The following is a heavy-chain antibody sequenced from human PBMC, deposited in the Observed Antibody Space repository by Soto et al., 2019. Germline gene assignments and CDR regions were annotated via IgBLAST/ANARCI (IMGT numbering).Heavy chain of an antibody. CDR2: IKGDASEK. CDR1: GFNFGIYW. D-gene: IGHD3-10*01. CDR3: ARGSGYGSESSVNHYLDY. V-gene: IGHV3-7*01. J-gene: IGHJ4*01. Sequence: PGGSLRLSCAASGFNFGIYWMSWVRQAPGKWLEWVATIKGDASEKKYVGSVKGRFTTSRDNAKTSLFLQMDSLRAEDTAVYYCARGSGYGSESSVNHYLDYWGHGXLVTVYS.